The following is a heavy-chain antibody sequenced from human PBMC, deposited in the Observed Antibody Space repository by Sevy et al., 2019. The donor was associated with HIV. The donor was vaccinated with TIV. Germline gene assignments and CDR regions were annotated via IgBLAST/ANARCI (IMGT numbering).Heavy chain of an antibody. V-gene: IGHV3-23*01. CDR2: VTNRGENT. J-gene: IGHJ4*02. CDR1: GFTFSNYA. CDR3: AMLLVGGAIRTFDC. Sequence: GGSLRLSCAASGFTFSNYAMSWVRQAPGKGLEWVSTVTNRGENTYYADSVKGRFTIARDNSKNTLYQQMNSLRAEDAAVYDCAMLLVGGAIRTFDCWGQGTLVTVSS. D-gene: IGHD2-15*01.